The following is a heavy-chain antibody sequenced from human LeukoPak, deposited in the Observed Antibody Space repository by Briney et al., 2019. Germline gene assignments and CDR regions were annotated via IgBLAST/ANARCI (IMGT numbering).Heavy chain of an antibody. V-gene: IGHV3-21*01. Sequence: GGSLRLSCAASGFTFSNDIMKWGRQAPGKGLEWVSSISSSSTYRYYADSVKGRFTISRDNAKNSLYLQMNSLRAEDTAVYYCARDNWNDGAFDYWGQGTLVTVSS. CDR2: ISSSSTYR. CDR1: GFTFSNDI. D-gene: IGHD1-20*01. J-gene: IGHJ4*02. CDR3: ARDNWNDGAFDY.